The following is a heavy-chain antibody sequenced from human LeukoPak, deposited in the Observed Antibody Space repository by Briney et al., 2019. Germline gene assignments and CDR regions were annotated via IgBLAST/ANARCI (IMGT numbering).Heavy chain of an antibody. CDR1: GFTFISYS. CDR3: ARKGAGYSGYGIDY. Sequence: GGSLRLSCAASGFTFISYSMNWVRQAPGKGLEWVSSISRSRSYIYYADSVKGRFPISRDDAKTSLYLQRNSLRAEDTAVYYCARKGAGYSGYGIDYWGQGTLVTVSS. CDR2: ISRSRSYI. V-gene: IGHV3-21*01. J-gene: IGHJ4*02. D-gene: IGHD5-12*01.